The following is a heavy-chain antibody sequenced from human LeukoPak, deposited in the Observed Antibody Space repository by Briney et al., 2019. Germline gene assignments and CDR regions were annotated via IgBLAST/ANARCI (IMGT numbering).Heavy chain of an antibody. CDR2: IIPIFGTA. V-gene: IGHV1-69*13. J-gene: IGHJ4*02. CDR3: ARYLYYYDSSGYEAFDY. D-gene: IGHD3-22*01. CDR1: GGTFSSYA. Sequence: SVKVSCKASGGTFSSYAISWVRQAPGQGLEWMGGIIPIFGTANYAQEFQGRVTITADESTSTAYMELSSLRSEDTAVYYCARYLYYYDSSGYEAFDYWGQGTLVTVSS.